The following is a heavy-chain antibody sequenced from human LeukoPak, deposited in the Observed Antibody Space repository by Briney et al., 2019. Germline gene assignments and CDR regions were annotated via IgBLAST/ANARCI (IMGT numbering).Heavy chain of an antibody. Sequence: PSETLSLTCAVSGGSISSSNWWSWVRQPPGKGLEWIGEIYHSGSTNYNPSLKSRVTISVDKSKDQFSLKLSSVTAADTAVYYCARGCDFWSGYRTEMYMDVWGKGTTVTVSS. CDR1: GGSISSSNW. J-gene: IGHJ6*03. CDR3: ARGCDFWSGYRTEMYMDV. D-gene: IGHD3-3*01. CDR2: IYHSGST. V-gene: IGHV4-4*02.